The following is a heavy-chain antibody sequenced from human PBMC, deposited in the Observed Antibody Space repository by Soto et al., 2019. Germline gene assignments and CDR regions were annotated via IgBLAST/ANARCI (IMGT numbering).Heavy chain of an antibody. V-gene: IGHV1-69*06. J-gene: IGHJ6*02. Sequence: SVKVSCKASGGTFSSYAISWVRQAPGQGLEWMGGIIPIFGTANYAQKFQGRVTIIADKSTSTAYMELSSLRSEDTAVYYCARASSSWYYYYYGMDVWGQGTTVTVSS. CDR1: GGTFSSYA. D-gene: IGHD6-13*01. CDR2: IIPIFGTA. CDR3: ARASSSWYYYYYGMDV.